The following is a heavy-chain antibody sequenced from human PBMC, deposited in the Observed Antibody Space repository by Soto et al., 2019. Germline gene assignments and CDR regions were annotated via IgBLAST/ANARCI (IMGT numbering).Heavy chain of an antibody. Sequence: SETLSLTCAVYGGSFSGYSWSWIRQPPGKGLEWIGYIYHSGSTYYNPSLKSRVTISVDRSKNQFSLKLSSVTAADTAVYYCARAPGYSGNWFDPWGQGTLVT. CDR1: GGSFSGYS. D-gene: IGHD1-26*01. CDR2: IYHSGST. CDR3: ARAPGYSGNWFDP. V-gene: IGHV4-30-2*01. J-gene: IGHJ5*02.